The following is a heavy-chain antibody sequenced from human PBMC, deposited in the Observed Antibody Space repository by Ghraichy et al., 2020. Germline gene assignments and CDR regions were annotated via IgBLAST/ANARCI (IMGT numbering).Heavy chain of an antibody. CDR2: IYYSGST. V-gene: IGHV4-59*01. D-gene: IGHD5-18*01. J-gene: IGHJ6*02. CDR1: GGSISSYY. CDR3: ARTVGYSNYYYYGMDV. Sequence: ESLNISCTVSGGSISSYYWSWIRQPPGKGLEWIGYIYYSGSTNYNPSLKSRVTISVDTSKNQFSLKLSSVTAADTAVYYCARTVGYSNYYYYGMDVWGQGTTVTVSS.